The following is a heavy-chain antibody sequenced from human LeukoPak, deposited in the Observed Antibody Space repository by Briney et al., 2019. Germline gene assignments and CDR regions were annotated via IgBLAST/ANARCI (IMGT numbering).Heavy chain of an antibody. D-gene: IGHD4-17*01. CDR2: IYYGGST. J-gene: IGHJ4*02. CDR1: GGSISSYY. V-gene: IGHV4-59*12. CDR3: ARDRATTVTMGYFDY. Sequence: SETLSLTCTVSGGSISSYYWSWIRQPPGKGLEWIGSIYYGGSTYYNPSLKSRVTISVDTSKNQFSLKLSSVTAADTAVYYCARDRATTVTMGYFDYWGQGTLVTVSS.